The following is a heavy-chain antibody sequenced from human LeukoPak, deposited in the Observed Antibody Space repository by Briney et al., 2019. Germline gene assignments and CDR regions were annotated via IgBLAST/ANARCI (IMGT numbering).Heavy chain of an antibody. J-gene: IGHJ4*02. CDR1: GYTFTNYG. V-gene: IGHV1-18*01. CDR3: ARGLPPRRNYDASGYYSYYFDY. Sequence: ASVKVSCKASGYTFTNYGIIWVRQAPGQGLEWMGWISAYNGHTKYAQKFQGRVTMTTDTSTSRAYMELRSLRSDDTAVYYCARGLPPRRNYDASGYYSYYFDYWGQGTLVTVSS. D-gene: IGHD3-22*01. CDR2: ISAYNGHT.